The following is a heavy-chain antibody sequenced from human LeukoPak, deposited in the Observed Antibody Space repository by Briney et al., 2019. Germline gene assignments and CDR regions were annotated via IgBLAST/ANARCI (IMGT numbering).Heavy chain of an antibody. Sequence: GGSLRLSCAASGFTISSNYMNWVRQAPGKGLEWVSVIYSGGTTYYADSVKGRFTISRDNSKTTLYLQMNSLRAEDTAVYYCATKRGYSCGLDYWGQGTLVTVSS. CDR3: ATKRGYSCGLDY. J-gene: IGHJ4*02. CDR1: GFTISSNY. V-gene: IGHV3-53*01. CDR2: IYSGGTT. D-gene: IGHD5-18*01.